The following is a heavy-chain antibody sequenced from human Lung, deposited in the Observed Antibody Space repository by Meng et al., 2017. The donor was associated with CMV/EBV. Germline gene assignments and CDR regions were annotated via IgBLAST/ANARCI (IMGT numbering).Heavy chain of an antibody. CDR1: GYSISSGYH. J-gene: IGHJ3*02. D-gene: IGHD2-8*01. Sequence: SETLSLTCTVSGYSISSGYHWGWIRQPPGKGLEWIGSIYHSGSTYYNPSLKSRVTISVDTSKNQFSLKLTSVTAADTAVYYCARDGRYCTNGVCSYDAFDIWGQGTMXTVS. CDR2: IYHSGST. V-gene: IGHV4-38-2*02. CDR3: ARDGRYCTNGVCSYDAFDI.